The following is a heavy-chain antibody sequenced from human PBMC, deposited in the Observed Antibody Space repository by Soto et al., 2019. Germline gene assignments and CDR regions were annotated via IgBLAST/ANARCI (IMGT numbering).Heavy chain of an antibody. J-gene: IGHJ4*02. CDR3: ARDLKFGQADY. CDR2: IYTSGST. V-gene: IGHV4-4*07. CDR1: GGSISSYY. D-gene: IGHD3-10*01. Sequence: SETLSLTCTVSGGSISSYYWTWIRQPSGKGLEWIGRIYTSGSTNYNPSLKSRVTMSVDTSKNQFSLKLSSVTATDTAVYYCARDLKFGQADYWGQGSQVTVSS.